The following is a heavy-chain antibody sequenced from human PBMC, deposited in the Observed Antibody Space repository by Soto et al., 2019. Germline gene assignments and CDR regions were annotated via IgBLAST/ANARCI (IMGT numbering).Heavy chain of an antibody. D-gene: IGHD3-9*01. CDR2: INPKSGGT. V-gene: IGHV1-2*04. J-gene: IGHJ6*02. Sequence: GASVKVSCKASGYSFTDYHIHWVRQAPGQGLEWLGRINPKSGGTSTAQKFQGWATMTRDRSISTVYMELSSLRSEDTAVYHCARGFDYPYYGMDVWGQGTTVTVSS. CDR3: ARGFDYPYYGMDV. CDR1: GYSFTDYH.